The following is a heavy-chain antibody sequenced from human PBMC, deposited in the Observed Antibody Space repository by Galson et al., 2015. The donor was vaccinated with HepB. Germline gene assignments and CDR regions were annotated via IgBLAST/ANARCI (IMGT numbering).Heavy chain of an antibody. Sequence: SVKVSCKASGGTFSSYAISWVRQAPGQGLEWMGRIIPILGIANYAQKFQGRVTITADKSTSTAYMELSSLRSEDTAVYYCARSFGGSGSTLYFDYWGQGTLVTVSS. CDR3: ARSFGGSGSTLYFDY. V-gene: IGHV1-69*04. J-gene: IGHJ4*02. D-gene: IGHD3-10*01. CDR1: GGTFSSYA. CDR2: IIPILGIA.